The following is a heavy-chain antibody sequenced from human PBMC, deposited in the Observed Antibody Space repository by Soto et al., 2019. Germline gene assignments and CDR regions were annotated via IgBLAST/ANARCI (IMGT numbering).Heavy chain of an antibody. J-gene: IGHJ5*02. CDR3: AKDLVQKWYYYDSSGYFQNWFDP. V-gene: IGHV3-20*04. D-gene: IGHD3-22*01. Sequence: GGSLRLSCAASGFTFDDYGMSWVRQAPGKGLEWVSGINWNGDNRGYADSVKGRFTISRDNSKNTLYLQMNSLRAEDTAVYYCAKDLVQKWYYYDSSGYFQNWFDPWGQGTLVTVSS. CDR2: INWNGDNR. CDR1: GFTFDDYG.